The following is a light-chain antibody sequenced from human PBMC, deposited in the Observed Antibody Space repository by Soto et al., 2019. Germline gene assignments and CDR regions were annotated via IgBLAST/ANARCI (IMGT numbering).Light chain of an antibody. CDR1: QSVGGN. CDR2: GES. J-gene: IGKJ4*01. V-gene: IGKV3-15*01. CDR3: QQYHDWPPLT. Sequence: DIVMTQSPATLSVSPGERVTLSCRASQSVGGNVAWYQQRPGQAPRLLISGESTRAIGNPARFSGSGSGTEFTLTISSLQSEDFAIYHCQQYHDWPPLTLGGGTTVEIK.